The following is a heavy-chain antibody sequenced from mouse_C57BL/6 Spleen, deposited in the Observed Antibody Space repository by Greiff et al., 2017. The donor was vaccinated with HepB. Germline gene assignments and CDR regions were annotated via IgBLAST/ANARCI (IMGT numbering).Heavy chain of an antibody. CDR3: ARHEGYDYDAGYYFDY. V-gene: IGHV1-62-2*01. D-gene: IGHD2-4*01. Sequence: LMKPGASVKLSCQASGYTFTEYTIHWVKQRSGQGLEWIGWFYPGSGSIKYNEKFKDKATLTADKSSSTVYMELSRLTSEDSAVYFCARHEGYDYDAGYYFDYWGQGTTLTVSS. CDR1: GYTFTEYT. CDR2: FYPGSGSI. J-gene: IGHJ2*01.